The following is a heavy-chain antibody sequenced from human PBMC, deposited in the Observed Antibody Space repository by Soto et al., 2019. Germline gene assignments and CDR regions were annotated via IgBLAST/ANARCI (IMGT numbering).Heavy chain of an antibody. V-gene: IGHV4-39*01. Sequence: PSETLSLTCTVSGGSISSSSYYWGWIRQPPGKGLEWIGSIYYSGSTYYNPSLKSRVTISVDTSKNQFSLKLSSVTAADTAVYYCARHFAVRGVRLSWFDPWGQGTLVTVSS. CDR2: IYYSGST. CDR3: ARHFAVRGVRLSWFDP. J-gene: IGHJ5*02. CDR1: GGSISSSSYY. D-gene: IGHD3-10*01.